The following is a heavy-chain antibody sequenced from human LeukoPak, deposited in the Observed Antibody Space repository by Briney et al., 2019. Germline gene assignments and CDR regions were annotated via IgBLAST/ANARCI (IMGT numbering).Heavy chain of an antibody. Sequence: ASVKVSCKASGGTFSSYTISWVRQAPGQGPEWMGRVIPILGIANYAQKFQGRVTITADKSTSTAYMELSSLRSEDTAVYYCPRGDYYDSSGRLLDYWGQGTLVTVSS. CDR1: GGTFSSYT. CDR3: PRGDYYDSSGRLLDY. V-gene: IGHV1-69*02. J-gene: IGHJ4*02. CDR2: VIPILGIA. D-gene: IGHD3-22*01.